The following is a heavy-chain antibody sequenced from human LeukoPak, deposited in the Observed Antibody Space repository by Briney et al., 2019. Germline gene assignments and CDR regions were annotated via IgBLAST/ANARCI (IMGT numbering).Heavy chain of an antibody. D-gene: IGHD5-12*01. Sequence: SGGFLRLSCAASGFTFSSYSMNWVRQAPGKGLKWVSYISSSSSTIYYADSVKGRFTISRDNAKNTLYLQMDSLRADDTAVYYCSRGPIDGYSSWNDWGQGDLVTVSS. V-gene: IGHV3-48*04. CDR1: GFTFSSYS. CDR3: SRGPIDGYSSWND. CDR2: ISSSSSTI. J-gene: IGHJ4*02.